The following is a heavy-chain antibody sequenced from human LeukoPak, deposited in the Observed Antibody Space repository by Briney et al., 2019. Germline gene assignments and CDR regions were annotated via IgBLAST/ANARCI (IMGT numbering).Heavy chain of an antibody. CDR1: GFTFDDYG. V-gene: IGHV3-20*04. CDR3: ARGVGDIVVADGAFDI. CDR2: INWNGGST. Sequence: GGSLRLSCAASGFTFDDYGMSWVRQAPGKGLEWVSGINWNGGSTGYADSVKGRFTISRDNAKNSLYLQMNSLRAEDTALYYCARGVGDIVVADGAFDIWGQGTMVTVSS. J-gene: IGHJ3*02. D-gene: IGHD2-15*01.